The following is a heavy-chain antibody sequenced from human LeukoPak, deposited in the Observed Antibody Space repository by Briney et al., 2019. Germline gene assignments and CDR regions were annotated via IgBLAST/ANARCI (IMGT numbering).Heavy chain of an antibody. V-gene: IGHV4-59*08. J-gene: IGHJ4*02. Sequence: SETLSLTCTVSGGAITDYYWSWIRHSSGKGLEWIGYMYYSGSAYYSPSLKTRDTLSVDTSKNQFSLKLTSVTAADTAVYYCARSTFSSNWNLWGQGTLVTVSS. D-gene: IGHD6-13*01. CDR2: MYYSGSA. CDR3: ARSTFSSNWNL. CDR1: GGAITDYY.